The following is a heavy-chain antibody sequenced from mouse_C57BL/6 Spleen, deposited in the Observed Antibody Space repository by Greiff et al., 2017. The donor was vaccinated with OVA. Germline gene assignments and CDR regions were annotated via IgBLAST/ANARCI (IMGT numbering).Heavy chain of an antibody. J-gene: IGHJ1*03. Sequence: VQLQQPGAELVKPGASVKMSCKASGYTFTSYWITWVKQRPGQGLEWIGDIYPGSGCTNYNEKFKSKATLTVDTSSSTAYMQLSSLTSEDSAVYNCARDYGNQCLDDWGKGTTVTVSS. D-gene: IGHD2-1*01. V-gene: IGHV1-55*01. CDR2: IYPGSGCT. CDR1: GYTFTSYW. CDR3: ARDYGNQCLDD.